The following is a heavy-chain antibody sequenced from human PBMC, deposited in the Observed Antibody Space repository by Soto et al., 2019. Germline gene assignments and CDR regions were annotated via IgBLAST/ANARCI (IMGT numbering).Heavy chain of an antibody. CDR3: ARDSMIVVVGGYYYYGMDV. V-gene: IGHV3-74*01. D-gene: IGHD3-22*01. CDR2: INSDGSST. Sequence: GGSLRLSCAASGFTFSSYWMHWVRQAPGKGLVWVSRINSDGSSTSYADSVKGRFTISRDNAKNTLYLQMNSLRAEDTAVYYCARDSMIVVVGGYYYYGMDVWGQGTTVTVSS. CDR1: GFTFSSYW. J-gene: IGHJ6*02.